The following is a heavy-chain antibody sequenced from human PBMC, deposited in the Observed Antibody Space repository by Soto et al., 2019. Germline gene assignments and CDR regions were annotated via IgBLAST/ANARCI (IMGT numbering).Heavy chain of an antibody. CDR3: VRGGSNYAS. Sequence: EVQLVESGGGLVQPGGSLRLSCTASGFTFSDSWMTWVRQVPGKGLEWVARINPDESEKKYADSVKGRFSISRDNAKNSMYLQMDSLRGEDTAVYYCVRGGSNYASWGQGTLVTVSS. CDR1: GFTFSDSW. V-gene: IGHV3-7*01. CDR2: INPDESEK. D-gene: IGHD4-4*01. J-gene: IGHJ5*02.